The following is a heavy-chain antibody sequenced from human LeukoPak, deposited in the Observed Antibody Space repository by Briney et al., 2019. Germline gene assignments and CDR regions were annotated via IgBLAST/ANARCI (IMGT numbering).Heavy chain of an antibody. CDR2: MYYSGIT. CDR3: AREGLLCGGDCYRDAFDI. Sequence: SETLSLTCTVPGGSISSYYWSWIRQPPGKGLKWIGYMYYSGITNYNPSLKSRVTISVDTSKNQFSLQLSSVTAADTAVYYCAREGLLCGGDCYRDAFDIWGQGTMVTVSS. CDR1: GGSISSYY. V-gene: IGHV4-59*01. D-gene: IGHD2-21*02. J-gene: IGHJ3*02.